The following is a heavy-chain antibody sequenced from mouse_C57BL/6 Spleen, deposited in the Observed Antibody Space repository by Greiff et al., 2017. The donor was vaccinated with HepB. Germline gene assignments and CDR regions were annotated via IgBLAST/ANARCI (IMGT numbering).Heavy chain of an antibody. D-gene: IGHD2-5*01. CDR3: TRRDYYSNYGFDY. J-gene: IGHJ2*01. V-gene: IGHV1-15*01. CDR1: GYTFTDYE. CDR2: IDPETGGT. Sequence: VQLQQSGAELVRPGASVTLSCKASGYTFTDYEMHWVKQTPVHGLEWIGAIDPETGGTAYNQKFKGKAILTADKSSSTAYMELRSLTSEDSAVYYCTRRDYYSNYGFDYWGQGTTLTVSS.